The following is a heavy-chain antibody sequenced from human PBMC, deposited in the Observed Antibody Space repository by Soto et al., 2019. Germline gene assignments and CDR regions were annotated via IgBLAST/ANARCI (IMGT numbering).Heavy chain of an antibody. Sequence: GGSLRHCFAASGFTFSGYWMHWVRQAPGKGLVWVSHISYDGTETTYADSVKGRFTISRDNPKSTLYLQMNSVRAEDTGVYYCARGSEAYYYYYGMDVWGQGTTVTVSS. CDR2: ISYDGTET. CDR3: ARGSEAYYYYYGMDV. V-gene: IGHV3-74*03. CDR1: GFTFSGYW. J-gene: IGHJ6*02.